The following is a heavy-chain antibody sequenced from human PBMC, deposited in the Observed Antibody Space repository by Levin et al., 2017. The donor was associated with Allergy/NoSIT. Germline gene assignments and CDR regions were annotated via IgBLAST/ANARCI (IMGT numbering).Heavy chain of an antibody. Sequence: VASVKVSCAASGFTFSSNHMSWVRQAPGKGLEWVSVIYNGGSAYYADSVKGRFTISRDNSNNMLYLQMKSLRAEDTAVYYCARTVAGLKNFDYWGQGTLVTVSS. CDR2: IYNGGSA. CDR3: ARTVAGLKNFDY. V-gene: IGHV3-66*01. J-gene: IGHJ4*02. D-gene: IGHD6-19*01. CDR1: GFTFSSNH.